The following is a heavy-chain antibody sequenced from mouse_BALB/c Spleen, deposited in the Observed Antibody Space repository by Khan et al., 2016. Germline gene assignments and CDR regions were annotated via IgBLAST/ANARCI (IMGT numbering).Heavy chain of an antibody. CDR1: GYTFTDYN. V-gene: IGHV1S29*02. CDR3: ARGGAWCFDV. Sequence: EVQLQESGPELVKPGASVKISCKASGYTFTDYNMHWVKQSHGKSLKWIGYIYPYNGDTGYNQKFKSKATLTVDNSSSTAYMELRRLTSEDSAVYYCARGGAWCFDVWGAGATVTVSS. CDR2: IYPYNGDT. J-gene: IGHJ1*01.